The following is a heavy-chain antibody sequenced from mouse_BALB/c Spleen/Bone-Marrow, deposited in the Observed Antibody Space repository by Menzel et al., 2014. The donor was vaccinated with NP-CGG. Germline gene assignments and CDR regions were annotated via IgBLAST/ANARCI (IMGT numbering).Heavy chain of an antibody. CDR2: INPSNGGT. J-gene: IGHJ3*01. Sequence: QVQLQQSGAELVKPGASVKLSCKVSGYTFTSYYMYWVKQRPGQGLEWIGEINPSNGGTNFNEKFKSKATLTVDKSSSTAYMQLSSLTSEDSAVYYGTREGDSPFAYWGQGTLVTVSA. D-gene: IGHD2-13*01. CDR1: GYTFTSYY. V-gene: IGHV1S81*02. CDR3: TREGDSPFAY.